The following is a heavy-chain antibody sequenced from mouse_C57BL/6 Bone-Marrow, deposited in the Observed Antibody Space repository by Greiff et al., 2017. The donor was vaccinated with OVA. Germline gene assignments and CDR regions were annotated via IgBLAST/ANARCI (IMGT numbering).Heavy chain of an antibody. D-gene: IGHD1-1*01. J-gene: IGHJ1*03. CDR2: IYPGSGST. V-gene: IGHV1-55*01. CDR3: ARGPVVADWYFDV. Sequence: VQLQQPGAELVKPGASVKMSCKASGYTFTSYWITRVKQRPGQGLEWIGDIYPGSGSTNYNEKFKSKATLTVDTSSSTAYMQLSSLTSEDSAVYYCARGPVVADWYFDVWGTGTTVTVSS. CDR1: GYTFTSYW.